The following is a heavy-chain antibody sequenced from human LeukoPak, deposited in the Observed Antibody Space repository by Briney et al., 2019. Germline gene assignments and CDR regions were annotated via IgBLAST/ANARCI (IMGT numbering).Heavy chain of an antibody. CDR1: GGSISSYY. Sequence: SETLSLTCSVSGGSISSYYWSWIRQPPGKGLEWIGYIYYSGSTNYNPSLKSRVTISVDTSKNQFSLKLSSVTAADTAVYYCARDRYGGFDYWGQGTLVTVSS. V-gene: IGHV4-59*01. CDR2: IYYSGST. J-gene: IGHJ4*02. CDR3: ARDRYGGFDY. D-gene: IGHD1-26*01.